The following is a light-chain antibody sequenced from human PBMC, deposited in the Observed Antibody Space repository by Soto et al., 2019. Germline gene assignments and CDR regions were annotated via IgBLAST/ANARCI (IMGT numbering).Light chain of an antibody. Sequence: EIVMTQSPATLSVSLGERATLSCRASQSVSSRLAWYQQKPGQAPRLLIYDISTRAAAIPARFSGSGSGTDFTLTVSSLEPEDFALYYCQQRSNRITFGQGTRLEIK. V-gene: IGKV3-11*01. CDR3: QQRSNRIT. CDR2: DIS. J-gene: IGKJ5*01. CDR1: QSVSSR.